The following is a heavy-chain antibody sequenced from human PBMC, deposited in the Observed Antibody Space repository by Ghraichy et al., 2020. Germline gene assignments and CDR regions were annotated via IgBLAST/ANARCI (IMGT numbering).Heavy chain of an antibody. V-gene: IGHV3-23*01. CDR3: ARRRGTGTFDY. J-gene: IGHJ4*02. CDR1: GFTFSSYA. D-gene: IGHD7-27*01. CDR2: ISGSGDDT. Sequence: GGSLRLSCAASGFTFSSYAMDWVRQAPGKGLEWFSLISGSGDDTYYADSVKGRFTISRDNSKNTLYLQMNSLRAEDTALYYCARRRGTGTFDYWGQGTLVTVSS.